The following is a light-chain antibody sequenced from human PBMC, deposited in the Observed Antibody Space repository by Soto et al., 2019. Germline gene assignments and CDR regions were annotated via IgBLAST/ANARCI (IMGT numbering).Light chain of an antibody. CDR3: KQRTHWPHT. Sequence: DVVMTQSPLSLPVTLGQPASISCRSSQSLVCSDGNSYLSWFQQRPGQSPRRLMYKVSNRDSGVPDRFSGSGSGTYFTLQISRVEAEDVGVYYCKQRTHWPHTFGQGTKVDTK. V-gene: IGKV2-30*01. CDR2: KVS. J-gene: IGKJ1*01. CDR1: QSLVCSDGNSY.